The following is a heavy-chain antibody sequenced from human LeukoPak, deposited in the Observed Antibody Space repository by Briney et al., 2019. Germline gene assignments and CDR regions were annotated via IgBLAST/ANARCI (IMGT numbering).Heavy chain of an antibody. CDR2: ISATGGST. Sequence: PGGSLRLSCAASGFAFSTYAMSWVRQAPGKGLEWVSGISATGGSTYYADSVKGRFTISRDNSKNTLILQMSSLRVEDTALYYCAKRHFRGGTCYSDSYYLDVWGKGTTVTVSS. V-gene: IGHV3-23*01. D-gene: IGHD2-15*01. CDR3: AKRHFRGGTCYSDSYYLDV. J-gene: IGHJ6*03. CDR1: GFAFSTYA.